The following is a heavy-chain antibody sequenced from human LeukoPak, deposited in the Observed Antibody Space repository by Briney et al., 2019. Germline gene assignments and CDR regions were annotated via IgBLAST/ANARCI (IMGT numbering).Heavy chain of an antibody. CDR3: ARPPDGLANAFDI. D-gene: IGHD5-24*01. Sequence: GGSLRLSCKGSGFSFSTSWIHWVRQAPGEGLVWVSRINPDYSGTDYADSVRGRFTISGDNAKNTVFLQMNSLRAEDTAVYYCARPPDGLANAFDIWGLGTMVTVSS. CDR1: GFSFSTSW. V-gene: IGHV3-74*01. J-gene: IGHJ3*02. CDR2: INPDYSGT.